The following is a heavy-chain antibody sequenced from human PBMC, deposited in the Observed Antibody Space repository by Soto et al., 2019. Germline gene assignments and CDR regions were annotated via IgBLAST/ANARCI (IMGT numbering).Heavy chain of an antibody. J-gene: IGHJ6*02. CDR1: GFTFSSYW. D-gene: IGHD3-22*01. Sequence: PGGSLRLSCAASGFTFSSYWMHCVRQAPGKGLVWVSRINSDGSSTSYADSVKGRFTISRDNAKNTLYLQMNSLRAEDTAVYYCASSYYDSSSLLLVGDHYYYYATRFPCPGTTLTVSS. CDR2: INSDGSST. V-gene: IGHV3-74*01. CDR3: ASSYYDSSSLLLVGDHYYYYATRF.